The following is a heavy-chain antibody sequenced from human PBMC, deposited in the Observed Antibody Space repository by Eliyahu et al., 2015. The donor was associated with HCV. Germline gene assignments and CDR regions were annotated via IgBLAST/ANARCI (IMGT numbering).Heavy chain of an antibody. CDR3: VLNYYGSGILYNYFDY. Sequence: QVQLVQFGAEVKRPGASVKVSCEASGYTFTDYYIHWMRQAPRQGLEWMGWINPNNGGAFYAQKFKGRVTLTRDTSISTVYMELSSLRSDDTAVYYCVLNYYGSGILYNYFDYWGQGTLVTVSS. V-gene: IGHV1-2*02. D-gene: IGHD3-10*01. CDR1: GYTFTDYY. J-gene: IGHJ4*02. CDR2: INPNNGGA.